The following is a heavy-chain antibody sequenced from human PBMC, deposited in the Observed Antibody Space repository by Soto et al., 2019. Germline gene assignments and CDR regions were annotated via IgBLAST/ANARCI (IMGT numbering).Heavy chain of an antibody. CDR1: GFTFSSYA. CDR3: AKGSSASIMWEYSSFDY. CDR2: ISGSGGST. D-gene: IGHD3-16*01. J-gene: IGHJ4*02. Sequence: RRLSCAASGFTFSSYAMSWVRQAPGKGLEWVSAISGSGGSTYYADSVKGRFTISRDNSKNTLYLQMNSLRAEDTAVYYCAKGSSASIMWEYSSFDYWGQGTLVTVSS. V-gene: IGHV3-23*01.